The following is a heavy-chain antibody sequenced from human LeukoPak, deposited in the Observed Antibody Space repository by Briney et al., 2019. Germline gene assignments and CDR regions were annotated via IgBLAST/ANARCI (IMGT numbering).Heavy chain of an antibody. CDR2: INTNTGTP. J-gene: IGHJ1*01. CDR1: GYIFSIYA. V-gene: IGHV7-4-1*02. D-gene: IGHD1-1*01. CDR3: ARDYTLTLGTTTYFQH. Sequence: ASVKVSCKASGYIFSIYAMIWVRQAPGQGLELMGWINTNTGTPAYAQGFTGRFVFSLDTSVSTAYLQISSLKAEDTAVYFCARDYTLTLGTTTYFQHWGQGTLVTVSS.